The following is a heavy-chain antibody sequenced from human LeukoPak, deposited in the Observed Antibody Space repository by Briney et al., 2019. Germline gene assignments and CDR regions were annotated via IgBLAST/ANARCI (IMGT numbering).Heavy chain of an antibody. Sequence: SETLSLTCTVSGGSISSGGYYWSWIRQHPGKGLEWIGYIYYSGSTYYNPSLKSRVTISVDTSKNQFSLKLSSVTAADTAVYYWARAPGYCSGGSCYAPPAEYFQHWGQGTLVTVSS. D-gene: IGHD2-15*01. V-gene: IGHV4-31*03. CDR3: ARAPGYCSGGSCYAPPAEYFQH. J-gene: IGHJ1*01. CDR1: GGSISSGGYY. CDR2: IYYSGST.